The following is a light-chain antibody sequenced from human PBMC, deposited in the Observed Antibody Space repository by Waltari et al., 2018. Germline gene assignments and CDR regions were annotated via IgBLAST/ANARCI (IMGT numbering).Light chain of an antibody. CDR2: GAS. V-gene: IGKV3-20*01. J-gene: IGKJ2*01. CDR1: QSVSSSS. Sequence: EIVLTQSPGTLSLSPGERATLSCRASQSVSSSSLAWYQQRPGQAPRRLIYGASSRATGIPDRFSGSGSGTDFTLTISRLEPEDFAVYYCQHYSSSPPAYTFGQGTKLEIK. CDR3: QHYSSSPPAYT.